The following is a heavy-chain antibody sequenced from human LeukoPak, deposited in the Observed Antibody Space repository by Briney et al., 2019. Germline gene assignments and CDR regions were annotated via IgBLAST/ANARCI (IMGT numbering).Heavy chain of an antibody. D-gene: IGHD3-3*01. V-gene: IGHV3-7*01. Sequence: GGSLRLSRAASGFTFSSYWMSWVRQAPGKGLEWLANIKQDGSEKYYVDSVKGRFTISRDNAKNSLYLQMNSLRAEDTAVYYCASLGFYDFWSGYQASYFDYWGQGTLVTVSS. CDR3: ASLGFYDFWSGYQASYFDY. J-gene: IGHJ4*02. CDR1: GFTFSSYW. CDR2: IKQDGSEK.